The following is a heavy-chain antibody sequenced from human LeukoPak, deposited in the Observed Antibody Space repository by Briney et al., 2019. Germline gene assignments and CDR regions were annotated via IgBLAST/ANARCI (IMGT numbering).Heavy chain of an antibody. V-gene: IGHV3-30*02. Sequence: GGSLRLSCAASGFTFSSYGMHWVRQAPGKGLEWVAFIRYDGSNKYYADSVKGRFTISRDNSKNTLYLQMNSLRAEDTAVYHCARTLYISAVPGGFDYWGQGTLVTVSS. CDR1: GFTFSSYG. D-gene: IGHD6-13*01. J-gene: IGHJ4*02. CDR2: IRYDGSNK. CDR3: ARTLYISAVPGGFDY.